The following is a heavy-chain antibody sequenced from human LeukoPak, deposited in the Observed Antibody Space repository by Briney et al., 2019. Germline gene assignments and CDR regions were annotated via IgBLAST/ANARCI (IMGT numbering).Heavy chain of an antibody. J-gene: IGHJ5*02. CDR3: ARVMYGEGVRFDP. Sequence: PSQTLSLTCAVSGGSISSGGYSWSWIRQPPGKGLDWIGYIYHSGSTYYNPALRSRVTISVDRSKNHFSLELNSVTAADTAVYYCARVMYGEGVRFDPWGQGTLVTVSS. CDR2: IYHSGST. V-gene: IGHV4-30-2*01. CDR1: GGSISSGGYS. D-gene: IGHD2-8*01.